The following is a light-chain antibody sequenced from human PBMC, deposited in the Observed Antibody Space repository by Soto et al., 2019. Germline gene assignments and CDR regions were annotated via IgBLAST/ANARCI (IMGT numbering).Light chain of an antibody. J-gene: IGKJ1*01. CDR1: QSISNW. CDR3: QQYNSLHVA. CDR2: DAS. Sequence: DIQMTQSPSTLSASVGDRVTITCRASQSISNWLAWYQQKPGKAPKLLIYDASSLESGVPSRFSGSGSGTVFTLTICSLQPDDFATYYCQQYNSLHVAFGQGTKVEIK. V-gene: IGKV1-5*01.